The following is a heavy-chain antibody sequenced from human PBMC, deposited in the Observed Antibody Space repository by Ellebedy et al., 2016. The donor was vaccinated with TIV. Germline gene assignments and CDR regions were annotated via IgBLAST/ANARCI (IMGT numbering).Heavy chain of an antibody. J-gene: IGHJ4*02. CDR2: INHSGST. CDR3: ARGRRVFGVVRTPFDY. V-gene: IGHV4-39*07. Sequence: SETLSLTXTVSGGSISSGGSYWSWLRQPPGKGLEWIGEINHSGSTNYNPSLKSRVTISVDTSKNQFSLKLSSVTAADTAVYYCARGRRVFGVVRTPFDYWGQGTLVTGSS. CDR1: GGSISSGGSY. D-gene: IGHD3-3*01.